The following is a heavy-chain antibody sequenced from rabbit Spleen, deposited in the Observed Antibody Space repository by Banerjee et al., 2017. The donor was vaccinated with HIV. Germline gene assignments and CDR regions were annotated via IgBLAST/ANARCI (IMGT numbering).Heavy chain of an antibody. J-gene: IGHJ4*01. CDR3: ARSSGGNDRWNL. CDR2: IDPVFGIT. V-gene: IGHV1S7*01. Sequence: QLEESAGGLVQPGGSLKLSCKASGFTLSSYYMNWVRQAPGKGLEWIGYIDPVFGITYYANWVSGRFSISRENAQNTVFLQMTSLTAADTATYFCARSSGGNDRWNLWGQGTLVTVS. D-gene: IGHD1-1*01. CDR1: GFTLSSYY.